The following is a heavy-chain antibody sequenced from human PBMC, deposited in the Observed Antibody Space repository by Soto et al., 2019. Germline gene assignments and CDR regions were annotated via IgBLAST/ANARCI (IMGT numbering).Heavy chain of an antibody. V-gene: IGHV3-21*01. J-gene: IGHJ3*02. CDR3: ARNEVVPGAFDT. D-gene: IGHD2-15*01. CDR2: ISSGSDYI. CDR1: GFTFSSCS. Sequence: EVQLVESGGGLVQPGGSLRLSCAASGFTFSSCSMNWVRQAPGKGLEWVSSISSGSDYIFYAESVKGRLTISRDNAKNSLYLQMDSLRAEDTAVYFCARNEVVPGAFDTWGQGTMVTVSS.